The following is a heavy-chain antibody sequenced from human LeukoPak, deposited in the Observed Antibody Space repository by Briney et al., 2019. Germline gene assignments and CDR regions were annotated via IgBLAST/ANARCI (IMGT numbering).Heavy chain of an antibody. CDR3: ASVVVVPAPMYYFDS. V-gene: IGHV3-21*01. D-gene: IGHD2-2*01. J-gene: IGHJ4*02. CDR2: ISSSSSYV. Sequence: GGSLRLSCADSGFTFSSYSMNWVRQAPGKGLEWVSSISSSSSYVYYADSVKGRFTISRDNAKNSLYLQMNSLRVEDTAVYYCASVVVVPAPMYYFDSWGQGTLVTVSS. CDR1: GFTFSSYS.